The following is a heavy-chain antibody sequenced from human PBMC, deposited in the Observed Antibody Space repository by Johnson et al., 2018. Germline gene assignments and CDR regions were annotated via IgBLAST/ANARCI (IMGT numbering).Heavy chain of an antibody. CDR3: AKLGRDNFWLTYRYSAF. D-gene: IGHD3-16*02. CDR2: ITGSGDTT. Sequence: VQLVETGGGVVQPGGSLRLSCAVSGLTFSSYAMTWVRQAPGKGLEWLSVITGSGDTTYYSDSVTGRFTIARDNSKNTVYLQMNSLRAEDTAIYYCAKLGRDNFWLTYRYSAFWGQGTLVTVSS. J-gene: IGHJ4*02. CDR1: GLTFSSYA. V-gene: IGHV3-23*04.